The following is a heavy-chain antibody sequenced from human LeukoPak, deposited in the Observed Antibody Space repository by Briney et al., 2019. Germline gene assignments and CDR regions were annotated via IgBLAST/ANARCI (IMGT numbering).Heavy chain of an antibody. CDR1: GGSISGGGYY. V-gene: IGHV4-31*03. D-gene: IGHD2-21*01. Sequence: ASETLSLTCTVSGGSISGGGYYWSWIRQHPGKGLEWIGYIYYSGSTYYNPSLKGRVTISVVTSKNQFSLKLSSVTAADTAVYYCARGDQSGGHIRFDYWGQGTLVTVSS. J-gene: IGHJ4*02. CDR2: IYYSGST. CDR3: ARGDQSGGHIRFDY.